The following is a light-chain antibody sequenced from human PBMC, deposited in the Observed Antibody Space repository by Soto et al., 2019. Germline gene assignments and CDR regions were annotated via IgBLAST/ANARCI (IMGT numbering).Light chain of an antibody. V-gene: IGKV3-20*01. CDR1: QSVSSSY. Sequence: ENVLTQSPGTLSLSPGERATLSCRASQSVSSSYLTWYQQKPGQAPRLLIYGASSRATDIPDRFSGSGSGKDFTLNNSRLEPEDFAVYYCQQYDRSPVTFGQGTKLEIK. CDR3: QQYDRSPVT. J-gene: IGKJ2*01. CDR2: GAS.